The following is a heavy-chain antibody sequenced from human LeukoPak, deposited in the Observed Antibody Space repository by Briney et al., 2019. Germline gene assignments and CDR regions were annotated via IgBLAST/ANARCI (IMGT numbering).Heavy chain of an antibody. V-gene: IGHV3-11*05. J-gene: IGHJ4*02. CDR3: ARDAPGEVRGVTEPYYFDY. D-gene: IGHD3-10*01. CDR1: GFTFSDYY. CDR2: ISSSISYT. Sequence: GRSLRLSCAASGFTFSDYYMSWIRQAPGKGLEWVSYISSSISYTNYADPVKGRFTISRDNAKNSLYLQMNSLRAEDTAVYYCARDAPGEVRGVTEPYYFDYWGQGTLVTVSS.